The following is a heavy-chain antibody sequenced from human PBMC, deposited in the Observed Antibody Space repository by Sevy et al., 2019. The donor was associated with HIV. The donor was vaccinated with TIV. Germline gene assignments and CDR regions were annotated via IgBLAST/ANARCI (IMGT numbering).Heavy chain of an antibody. CDR3: ARAYCSGGRCYSLAY. Sequence: ASVKVSCEDSGYIFTTYRISWVRQAPGQGLEWLGWISPHNGDTNYVQKFQGRVTMITDTSTSTAFMELRSLRADDTAVYYCARAYCSGGRCYSLAYWGQGTLVTVSS. CDR2: ISPHNGDT. D-gene: IGHD2-15*01. CDR1: GYIFTTYR. V-gene: IGHV1-18*01. J-gene: IGHJ4*02.